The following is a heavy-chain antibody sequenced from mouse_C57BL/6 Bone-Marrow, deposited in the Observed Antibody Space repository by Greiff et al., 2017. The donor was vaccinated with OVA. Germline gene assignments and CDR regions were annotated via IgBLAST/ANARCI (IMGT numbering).Heavy chain of an antibody. D-gene: IGHD2-3*01. CDR3: ARPDGYLPFYAMDY. Sequence: VKLQESGPGLVQPSQSLSITCTVSGFSLTSYGVHWVRQSPGKGLEWLGVIWSGGSTDYNAAFISRLSISKDNSKSQVFFKMKSLQADDTAIYYCARPDGYLPFYAMDYWGQGTSVTVSS. CDR2: IWSGGST. J-gene: IGHJ4*01. CDR1: GFSLTSYG. V-gene: IGHV2-2*01.